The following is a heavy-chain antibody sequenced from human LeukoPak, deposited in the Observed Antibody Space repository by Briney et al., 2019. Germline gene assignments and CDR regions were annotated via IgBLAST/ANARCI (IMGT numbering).Heavy chain of an antibody. CDR2: ISAYNGNT. D-gene: IGHD3-10*01. V-gene: IGHV1-18*01. CDR1: GYTFTSYG. CDR3: ARDYYGSGSYRLGNWFDP. J-gene: IGHJ5*02. Sequence: ASVKVSCKASGYTFTSYGISWVRQAPGQGLEWMGWISAYNGNTNYAQRLQGRVTMTTDTSTSTAYMELRSLRSDDTAVYYCARDYYGSGSYRLGNWFDPWGQGTLVTVSS.